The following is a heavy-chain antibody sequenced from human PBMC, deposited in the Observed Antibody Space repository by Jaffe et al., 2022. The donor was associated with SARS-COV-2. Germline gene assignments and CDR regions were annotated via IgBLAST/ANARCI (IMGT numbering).Heavy chain of an antibody. J-gene: IGHJ4*02. Sequence: QVQLVESGGGVVQPGKSLRLSCVASGFSFNIYAMHWVRQAPGKGLEWVALIWYDGRNEYYVDSVKGRFTISRDNSKNTLYLQMDSLRAEDTAVYYCARLTTAWSLDYWGQGTLVTVSS. D-gene: IGHD2-2*01. V-gene: IGHV3-33*01. CDR2: IWYDGRNE. CDR3: ARLTTAWSLDY. CDR1: GFSFNIYA.